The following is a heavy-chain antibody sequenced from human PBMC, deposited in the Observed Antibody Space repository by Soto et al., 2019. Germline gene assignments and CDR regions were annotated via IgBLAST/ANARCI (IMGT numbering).Heavy chain of an antibody. J-gene: IGHJ4*02. V-gene: IGHV4-39*01. CDR1: GGSISSSSYY. CDR2: IYYSGST. Sequence: QLQLQESGPGLVKPSETLSLTCTVSGGSISSSSYYWGWIRQPPGKGLEWIGSIYYSGSTYYNPSLKSRVTISVDTSKNQFSLKLSSVTAADTAVYYCASLWDTAMVPRFDYWGQGTLVTVSS. D-gene: IGHD5-18*01. CDR3: ASLWDTAMVPRFDY.